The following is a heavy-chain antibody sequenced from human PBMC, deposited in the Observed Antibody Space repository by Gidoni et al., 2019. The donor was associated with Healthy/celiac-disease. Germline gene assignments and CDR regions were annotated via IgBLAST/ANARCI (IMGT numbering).Heavy chain of an antibody. D-gene: IGHD3-10*01. CDR3: ARDKGAVRGVISYYGMDV. CDR1: GFTFSSYS. V-gene: IGHV3-21*01. J-gene: IGHJ6*02. CDR2: ISSSSSYI. Sequence: EVQLVESGGGLVKPGGSLRLSCAASGFTFSSYSMNWVRQAPGKGLEWVSSISSSSSYIYYAESVKGRFTISRDNAKNSLYLQMNSLRAEDTAVYYCARDKGAVRGVISYYGMDVWGQGTTVTVSS.